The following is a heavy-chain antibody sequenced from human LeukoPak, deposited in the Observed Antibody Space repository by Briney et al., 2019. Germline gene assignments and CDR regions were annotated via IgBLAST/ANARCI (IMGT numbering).Heavy chain of an antibody. CDR3: ARTPTRIAARPFDY. J-gene: IGHJ4*02. CDR2: INPNSGST. D-gene: IGHD6-6*01. V-gene: IGHV1-2*02. CDR1: GYTFTSYG. Sequence: ASVKVSCKASGYTFTSYGISWVRQAPGQGLEWMGWINPNSGSTNYAQYFQDRVTMTRDTSISTAYVELRRLRSDDTAVYYCARTPTRIAARPFDYWGQGTLVTVSS.